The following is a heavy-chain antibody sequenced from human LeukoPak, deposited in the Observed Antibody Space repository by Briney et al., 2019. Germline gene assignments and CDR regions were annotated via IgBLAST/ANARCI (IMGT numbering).Heavy chain of an antibody. V-gene: IGHV3-23*01. J-gene: IGHJ3*02. Sequence: GGSLRLPCAASGFTFSSYAMTWVRRAPGKGLEWISAISGSAYSTSYADSVKGRFTISRDNSKNTLYLQMNSLRAEDTAIYYCARNTSGFKLGDAFDIWGQGTMVTVSS. D-gene: IGHD3-22*01. CDR2: ISGSAYST. CDR3: ARNTSGFKLGDAFDI. CDR1: GFTFSSYA.